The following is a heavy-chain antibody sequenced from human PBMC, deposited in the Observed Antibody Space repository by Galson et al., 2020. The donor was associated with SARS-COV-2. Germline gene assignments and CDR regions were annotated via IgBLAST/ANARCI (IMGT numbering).Heavy chain of an antibody. CDR1: GGSFSGYY. CDR2: INHSGST. CDR3: ALTPEYSSSSVARDY. D-gene: IGHD6-6*01. V-gene: IGHV4-34*01. J-gene: IGHJ4*02. Sequence: SETLSLTCAVYGGSFSGYYWSWIRQPPGKGLEWIGEINHSGSTNYNPSLKSRVTISVDTSKNQFSLKLSSVTAADTAVYYCALTPEYSSSSVARDYWGQGTLVTVSS.